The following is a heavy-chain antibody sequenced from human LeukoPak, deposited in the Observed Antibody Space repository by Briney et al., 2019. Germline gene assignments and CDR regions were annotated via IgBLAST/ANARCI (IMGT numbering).Heavy chain of an antibody. D-gene: IGHD3-9*01. CDR1: GFTFSSYA. Sequence: LAGGSLRLSCAASGFTFSSYAMTWVRQAPGKGLEWVSIISGSGGSTSYADSVKGRFTISRDNSKNTLYLQMNSLRAEDTALYYCAKPYSSTILTGWFDPWGQGTLVTVSS. V-gene: IGHV3-23*01. CDR2: ISGSGGST. J-gene: IGHJ5*02. CDR3: AKPYSSTILTGWFDP.